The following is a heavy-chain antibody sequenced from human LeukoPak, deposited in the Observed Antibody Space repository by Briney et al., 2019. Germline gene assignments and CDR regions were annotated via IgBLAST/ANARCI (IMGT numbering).Heavy chain of an antibody. J-gene: IGHJ4*02. D-gene: IGHD1-7*01. V-gene: IGHV3-23*01. CDR2: ISGSGGST. Sequence: PWGSLRLTGAASGFTFSSYAMSWVRQAPGKGLEWVSSISGSGGSTYYADSVKGRFTICRDNSKNTLYLQMNSLRGEDTAVYYCAKDREGTIADYFDYWGQGTRFTVSS. CDR3: AKDREGTIADYFDY. CDR1: GFTFSSYA.